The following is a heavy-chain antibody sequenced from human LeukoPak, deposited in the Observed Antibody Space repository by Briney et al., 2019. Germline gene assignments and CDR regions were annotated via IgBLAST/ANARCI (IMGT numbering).Heavy chain of an antibody. CDR1: GFSFRSYG. CDR3: ATLPRTYGPLDY. J-gene: IGHJ4*02. CDR2: IWFDGSTK. D-gene: IGHD1-7*01. Sequence: GGSLRLSCAASGFSFRSYGMHWVRQAPGKGLEWVAVIWFDGSTKYYGDSVKGRFTISRDNSRDTLYLQMNSLRAEDTAVYYCATLPRTYGPLDYWGQGTLVTVSS. V-gene: IGHV3-33*08.